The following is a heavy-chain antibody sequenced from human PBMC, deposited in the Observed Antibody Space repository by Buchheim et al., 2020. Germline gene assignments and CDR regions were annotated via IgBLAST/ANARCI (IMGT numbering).Heavy chain of an antibody. CDR1: GGSINSSNW. J-gene: IGHJ4*02. CDR2: IYHIGNT. V-gene: IGHV4-4*02. Sequence: QVQLQESGPGLVKPSGTLSLTCAVSGGSINSSNWWSWVRQPPGKGLEWIGEIYHIGNTNYNPSLKSRVTISLDKSKNHFSLKLTSVTAADTAVYYCAGDNRYYYDSSGYTFDNWGQGTL. CDR3: AGDNRYYYDSSGYTFDN. D-gene: IGHD3-22*01.